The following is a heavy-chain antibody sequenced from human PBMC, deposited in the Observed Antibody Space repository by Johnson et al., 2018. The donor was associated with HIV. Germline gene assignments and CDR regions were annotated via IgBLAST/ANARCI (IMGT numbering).Heavy chain of an antibody. CDR2: ISPNGDGT. Sequence: VQLVESGGGLVQPGGSLRLSCAASGFSFTTYAMHWVRQAPGKGLECVSSISPNGDGTYYADSVKGRFTISRDNSKNTLYLQMNSLRAEDTAVYYCARAGGLMAVAGYDALDIWGQGTMVTVSS. CDR1: GFSFTTYA. V-gene: IGHV3-64*07. J-gene: IGHJ3*02. CDR3: ARAGGLMAVAGYDALDI. D-gene: IGHD6-19*01.